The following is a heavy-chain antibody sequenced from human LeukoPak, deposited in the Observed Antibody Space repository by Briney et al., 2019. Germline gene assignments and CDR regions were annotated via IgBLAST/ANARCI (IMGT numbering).Heavy chain of an antibody. J-gene: IGHJ5*02. V-gene: IGHV3-21*01. CDR2: ISSSSSYI. Sequence: GGSLRLSCAASGFTFSSYSMNWVRQAPGKGLEWASSISSSSSYIYYADSVKGRFTISRDNAKNSLYLQMNSLRAEDTAVYYCARDYGGLSPLNWFDPWGQGTLVTVSS. D-gene: IGHD2-2*01. CDR1: GFTFSSYS. CDR3: ARDYGGLSPLNWFDP.